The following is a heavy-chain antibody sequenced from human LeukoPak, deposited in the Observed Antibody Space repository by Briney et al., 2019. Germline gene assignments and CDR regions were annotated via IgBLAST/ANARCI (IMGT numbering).Heavy chain of an antibody. V-gene: IGHV1-69*06. Sequence: SVKVSCKASGGTFSSYAISWVRQAPGQGLEWMGGIIPIFGTANYAQKFQGRVTITADKSTSTAYMELSSLRSEDTAVYYCASTMIRRGYFDYWGQGTLVTVSS. CDR1: GGTFSSYA. CDR2: IIPIFGTA. D-gene: IGHD3-22*01. J-gene: IGHJ4*02. CDR3: ASTMIRRGYFDY.